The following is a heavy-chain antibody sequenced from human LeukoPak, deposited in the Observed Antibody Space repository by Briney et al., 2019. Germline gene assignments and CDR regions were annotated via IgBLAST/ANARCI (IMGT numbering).Heavy chain of an antibody. V-gene: IGHV4-59*08. CDR3: ARQTDGSSSGWTYYFDY. Sequence: SETLSLTCTVSGGSISSYYWSWIRQPPGKGLEWIGYIYYSGSTNYNPSLKSRVTISVDTSKNQFSLKLSSVTAADTAVYYCARQTDGSSSGWTYYFDYWGQGTLVTVSS. CDR2: IYYSGST. CDR1: GGSISSYY. J-gene: IGHJ4*02. D-gene: IGHD6-19*01.